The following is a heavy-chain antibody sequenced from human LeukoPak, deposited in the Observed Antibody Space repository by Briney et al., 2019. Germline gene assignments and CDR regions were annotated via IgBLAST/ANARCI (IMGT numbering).Heavy chain of an antibody. CDR3: AKDSSGSSWYGATYYYYYGMDV. D-gene: IGHD6-13*01. J-gene: IGHJ6*02. CDR2: ISGSGGST. V-gene: IGHV3-23*01. Sequence: GGSLRLSCAASGFTFSSYAMSWVRQAPGKGLEWVSAISGSGGSTYYADSVKGRFTISRDNSKNTPYLQMNSLRAEDTAVYYCAKDSSGSSWYGATYYYYYGMDVWGQGTTVTVSS. CDR1: GFTFSSYA.